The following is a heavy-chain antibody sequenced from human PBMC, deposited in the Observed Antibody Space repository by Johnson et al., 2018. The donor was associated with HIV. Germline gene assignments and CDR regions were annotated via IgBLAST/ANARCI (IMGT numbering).Heavy chain of an antibody. CDR3: AKDQYRKLTTVAGI. J-gene: IGHJ3*02. V-gene: IGHV3-30*18. D-gene: IGHD4-17*01. Sequence: QVQLVESGGGVVQPGRSLRLSCAASGFTLSNYGINWVRQAPGKGLEWGAQISDDGSNASFADSVRGRLTLSRDNSKNTVYLQMNSLRAEDTAVYYCAKDQYRKLTTVAGIWGQGTMLTVSS. CDR2: ISDDGSNA. CDR1: GFTLSNYG.